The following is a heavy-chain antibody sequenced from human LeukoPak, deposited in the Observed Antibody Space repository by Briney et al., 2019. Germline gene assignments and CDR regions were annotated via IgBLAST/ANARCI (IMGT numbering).Heavy chain of an antibody. V-gene: IGHV4-59*12. CDR1: GGSISSYY. J-gene: IGHJ4*02. Sequence: SETLSLTCTVSGGSISSYYWSWIRQPPGKGLEWIGYIYYRGSTYYNPSLKSRVTISVDTSKNQFSLKLSSVTAADTAVYYCAREGTVVPGFGYWGQGTLVTVSS. D-gene: IGHD4-23*01. CDR3: AREGTVVPGFGY. CDR2: IYYRGST.